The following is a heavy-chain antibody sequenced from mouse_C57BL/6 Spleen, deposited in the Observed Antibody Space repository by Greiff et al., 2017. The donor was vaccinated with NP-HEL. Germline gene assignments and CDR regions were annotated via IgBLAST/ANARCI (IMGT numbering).Heavy chain of an antibody. Sequence: VKLQESGAELARPGASVKLSCKASGYTFTSYGISWVKQRTGQGLEWIGEIYPRSGNTYYNEKFKGKATLTADKSSSTAYMELRSLTSEDSAVYFGARSGLRRGDAMDYWGQGTSVTVSS. D-gene: IGHD2-12*01. CDR3: ARSGLRRGDAMDY. J-gene: IGHJ4*01. CDR1: GYTFTSYG. V-gene: IGHV1-81*01. CDR2: IYPRSGNT.